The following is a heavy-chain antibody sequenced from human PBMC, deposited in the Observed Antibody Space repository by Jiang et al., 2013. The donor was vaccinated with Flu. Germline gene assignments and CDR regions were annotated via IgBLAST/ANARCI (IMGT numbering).Heavy chain of an antibody. J-gene: IGHJ6*02. CDR2: ISGSGGST. D-gene: IGHD6-13*01. V-gene: IGHV3-23*01. Sequence: VSGISGSGGSTYYADSVKGRFTISRDNSKNTLYLQMNSLRAEDTAVYYCAKDVFWQQLTWGQGTTVTVSS. CDR3: AKDVFWQQLT.